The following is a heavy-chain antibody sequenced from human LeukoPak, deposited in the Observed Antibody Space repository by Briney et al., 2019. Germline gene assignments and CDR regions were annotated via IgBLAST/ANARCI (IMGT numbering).Heavy chain of an antibody. J-gene: IGHJ6*02. CDR2: ISGSGGRA. Sequence: GGSLRLSCAASGFNFRGYAMSWVRQAPGKGLEWVSAISGSGGRAHYADSVRGRFTISRDNSQNTLQLQMNSLGAEDTAVYYCAKEVVMGETNYYYYGMDVWGQGTTVTVSS. CDR1: GFNFRGYA. D-gene: IGHD2-21*01. CDR3: AKEVVMGETNYYYYGMDV. V-gene: IGHV3-23*01.